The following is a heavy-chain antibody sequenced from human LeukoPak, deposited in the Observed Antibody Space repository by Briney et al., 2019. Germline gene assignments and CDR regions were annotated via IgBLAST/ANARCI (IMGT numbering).Heavy chain of an antibody. D-gene: IGHD3-22*01. CDR2: IIPIFGTA. J-gene: IGHJ4*02. CDR1: GGTFSSYA. Sequence: SVKVSCKASGGTFSSYAISWVRRAPGQGLEWMGGIIPIFGTANYAQKFQGRVTITADESTSTAYMELSSLRSEDTAVYYCARDLWGDSSGYYPYWGQGTLVTVS. V-gene: IGHV1-69*13. CDR3: ARDLWGDSSGYYPY.